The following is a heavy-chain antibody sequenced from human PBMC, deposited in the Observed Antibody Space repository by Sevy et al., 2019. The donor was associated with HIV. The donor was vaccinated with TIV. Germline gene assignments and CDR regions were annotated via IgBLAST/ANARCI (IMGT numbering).Heavy chain of an antibody. CDR2: ISSDGHST. Sequence: GGSLRLSCSASGFTFSSYAMHWVRQAPGKGLEYVSAISSDGHSTYYAGSVKGRFTISRDNSKNTLNLQMSSLRVEDTAVYYCVKGPHVSMLVVVTHLDYWGQGTLVTVSS. CDR1: GFTFSSYA. CDR3: VKGPHVSMLVVVTHLDY. V-gene: IGHV3-64D*06. D-gene: IGHD3-22*01. J-gene: IGHJ4*02.